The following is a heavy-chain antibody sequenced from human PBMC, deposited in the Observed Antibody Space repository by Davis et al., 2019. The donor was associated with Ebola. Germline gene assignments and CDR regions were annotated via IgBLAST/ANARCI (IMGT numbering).Heavy chain of an antibody. J-gene: IGHJ6*02. CDR1: GFTFSSYW. CDR2: IKQDGSEK. CDR3: ARANWDFWSGLDYYYYGMDV. D-gene: IGHD3-3*01. V-gene: IGHV3-7*03. Sequence: GESLKISCAASGFTFSSYWMSWVRQAPGKGLEWVANIKQDGSEKYYVDSVKGRFTISRDNAKNSLYLQMNSLRAEDTAVYYCARANWDFWSGLDYYYYGMDVWGQGTTVTVSS.